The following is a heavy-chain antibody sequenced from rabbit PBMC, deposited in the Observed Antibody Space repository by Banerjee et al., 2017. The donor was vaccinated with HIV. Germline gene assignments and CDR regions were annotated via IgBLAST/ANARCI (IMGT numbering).Heavy chain of an antibody. CDR1: GFSFSNKYV. D-gene: IGHD1-1*01. J-gene: IGHJ4*01. Sequence: QEQLVESGGGLVKPEGSLTLTCTASGFSFSNKYVMSWVRQAPGKGLEWIACINSNTGNTVSASWAKGRFTISKTSSTTVTLQMTSLTAADTASYFCARGGNIDFWGLWGPGTLVTVS. CDR2: INSNTGNT. CDR3: ARGGNIDFWGL. V-gene: IGHV1S45*01.